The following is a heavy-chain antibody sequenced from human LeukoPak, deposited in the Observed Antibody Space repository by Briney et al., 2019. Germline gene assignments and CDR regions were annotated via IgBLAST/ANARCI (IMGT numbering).Heavy chain of an antibody. Sequence: GGSLRLSCSASGFTFSAYAMTWVRQAPGEGLEWVSTITGSGGTTYYADSVKGRFTISRDNSKNTLYLQMNSLRAEDTAVYYCSKGRGYCSGGSCYSGFDSWGQGTLVTVSS. J-gene: IGHJ5*01. V-gene: IGHV3-23*01. D-gene: IGHD2-15*01. CDR2: ITGSGGTT. CDR3: SKGRGYCSGGSCYSGFDS. CDR1: GFTFSAYA.